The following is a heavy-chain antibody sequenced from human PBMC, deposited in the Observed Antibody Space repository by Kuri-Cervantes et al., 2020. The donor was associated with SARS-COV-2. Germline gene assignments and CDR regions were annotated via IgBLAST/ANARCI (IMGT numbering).Heavy chain of an antibody. CDR2: IYYSGST. V-gene: IGHV4-39*07. CDR3: ARGKAEITMIVVVITSGSYYFDY. D-gene: IGHD3-22*01. Sequence: SETLSPTCTVSGGSISSYYWSWIRQPPGKGLEWIGSIYYSGSTYYNPSLKSRVTISVDTSKNQFSLKLTSVTAADTAVYYCARGKAEITMIVVVITSGSYYFDYWGQGTLVTVSS. J-gene: IGHJ4*02. CDR1: GGSISSYY.